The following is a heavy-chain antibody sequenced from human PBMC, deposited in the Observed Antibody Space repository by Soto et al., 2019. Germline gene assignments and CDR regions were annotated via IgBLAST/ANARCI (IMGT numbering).Heavy chain of an antibody. CDR2: ISGSGGSI. J-gene: IGHJ5*02. Sequence: GGSLRLSCAAAGFTFSGYAMSWVRQTQGKGLEWVSYISGSGGSIYYADSVKGRFTISRDNAKNTLYLQMNSLRAEDTAVYYCARGLRFLEWLSPQGWFDPWGQGTLVTVSS. CDR3: ARGLRFLEWLSPQGWFDP. D-gene: IGHD3-3*01. V-gene: IGHV3-23*01. CDR1: GFTFSGYA.